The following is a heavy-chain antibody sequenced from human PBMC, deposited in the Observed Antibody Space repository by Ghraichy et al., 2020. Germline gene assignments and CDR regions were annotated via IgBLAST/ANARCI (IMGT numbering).Heavy chain of an antibody. CDR2: IYSGGST. D-gene: IGHD5-18*01. V-gene: IGHV3-53*01. CDR1: GFTVSSNY. Sequence: GGSLRLSCAASGFTVSSNYMSWVRQAPGKGLEWVSVIYSGGSTYYADSVKGRFTISRDNSKNTLYLQMNSLRAEDTAVYYCARERKNTAMDYYFDYWGQGTLVTVSS. CDR3: ARERKNTAMDYYFDY. J-gene: IGHJ4*02.